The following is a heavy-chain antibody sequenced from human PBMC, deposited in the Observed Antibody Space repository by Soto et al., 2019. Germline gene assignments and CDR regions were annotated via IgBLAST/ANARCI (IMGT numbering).Heavy chain of an antibody. CDR1: LGSVSSGSYY. J-gene: IGHJ4*02. V-gene: IGHV4-61*01. CDR2: IYYSGSA. D-gene: IGHD6-25*01. CDR3: ARGRSGDPGQLDY. Sequence: QVQLQESGPGLVKASETLSLICTVSLGSVSSGSYYWNWIRQPPGKGLEWIGYIYYSGSANYNPSLKSRVTISVDTSKNQFSLRLTSVTAADTAVYFCARGRSGDPGQLDYWGRGTLVTVSS.